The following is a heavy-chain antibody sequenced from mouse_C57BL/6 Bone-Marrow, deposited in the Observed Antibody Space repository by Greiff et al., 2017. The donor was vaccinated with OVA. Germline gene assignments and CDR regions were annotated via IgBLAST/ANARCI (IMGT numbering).Heavy chain of an antibody. CDR2: ISSGGDYI. V-gene: IGHV5-9-1*02. Sequence: EVQLVESGEGLVKPGGARKRSGAAEGVTGSSYAMSGVRQTPEKRLEWVAYISSGGDYIYYADTVKGRFTISRDNARNTLYLQMSSLKSEDTAMYYCTRTTGTNWGQGTLVTVSA. CDR1: GVTGSSYA. CDR3: TRTTGTN. D-gene: IGHD4-1*01. J-gene: IGHJ3*01.